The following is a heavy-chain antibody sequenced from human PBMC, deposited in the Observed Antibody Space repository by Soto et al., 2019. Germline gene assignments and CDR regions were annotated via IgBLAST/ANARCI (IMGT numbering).Heavy chain of an antibody. V-gene: IGHV3-23*01. CDR2: ISGSGGST. CDR3: AKLGPAACFLDYYYYYGMAV. J-gene: IGHJ6*02. Sequence: GGSLRLSCAASGFTFSGYAMSWVRQAPGKGLEWVSAISGSGGSTYYADSVKGRFTISRDNSKNTLYLQMNSLRAEDTAVYYCAKLGPAACFLDYYYYYGMAVWGQGTTVTVSS. D-gene: IGHD6-13*01. CDR1: GFTFSGYA.